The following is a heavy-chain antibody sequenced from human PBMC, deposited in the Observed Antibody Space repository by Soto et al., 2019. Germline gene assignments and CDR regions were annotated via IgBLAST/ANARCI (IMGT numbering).Heavy chain of an antibody. D-gene: IGHD2-2*01. V-gene: IGHV1-18*04. CDR3: ARGYCTISSCAAAPSIAPGACDI. CDR1: GYTIASYA. J-gene: IGHJ3*02. CDR2: ISAYNGHT. Sequence: VSVNVPCKASGYTIASYAISSPRQSPRQIHECMRRISAYNGHTNYAQKVQGRVTMTTATPTSTAYMELRRLTSDDTAVYYCARGYCTISSCAAAPSIAPGACDIWGQGTMVTVS.